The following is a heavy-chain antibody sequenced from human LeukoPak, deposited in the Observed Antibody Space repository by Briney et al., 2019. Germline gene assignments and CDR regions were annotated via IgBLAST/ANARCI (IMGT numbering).Heavy chain of an antibody. D-gene: IGHD2-15*01. CDR1: GFSLSGYW. Sequence: GGSLRLSCVASGFSLSGYWMYWVRQAPGKGLMYVSRNNGDGSTTNYADVVKGRFTMSRDNVKNTLYLQMNSLRVEDTAVYYCARDPRNVGLAPWGQGTLVTVSS. J-gene: IGHJ5*02. CDR2: NNGDGSTT. CDR3: ARDPRNVGLAP. V-gene: IGHV3-74*01.